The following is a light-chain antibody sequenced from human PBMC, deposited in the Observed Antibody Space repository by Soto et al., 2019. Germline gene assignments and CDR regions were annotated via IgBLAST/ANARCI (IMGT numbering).Light chain of an antibody. V-gene: IGKV3-20*01. Sequence: EIVLTQSPGTLSLSPGERATLSCRASQSVDSRFLAWYQQKPGQSPRLLLYATSSRGAGVPDRFSASGSRTDFTLTISRLEPEDSALYFCHQYGRLPRTFGQGTQLEVK. CDR3: HQYGRLPRT. J-gene: IGKJ1*01. CDR1: QSVDSRF. CDR2: ATS.